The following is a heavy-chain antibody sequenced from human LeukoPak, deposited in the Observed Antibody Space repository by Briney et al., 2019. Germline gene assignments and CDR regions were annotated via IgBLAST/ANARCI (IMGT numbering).Heavy chain of an antibody. V-gene: IGHV1-18*01. Sequence: GASVKVSCKASGYTFSSYGISWVRQAPGQGLEWMGWINTYNGNTNYAQKLQGRVTMTTDTSTSTAYMEVRSLRSDDTAVYYCARERGGYSYGDYWGQGTLVTVSS. CDR3: ARERGGYSYGDY. CDR1: GYTFSSYG. D-gene: IGHD5-18*01. CDR2: INTYNGNT. J-gene: IGHJ4*02.